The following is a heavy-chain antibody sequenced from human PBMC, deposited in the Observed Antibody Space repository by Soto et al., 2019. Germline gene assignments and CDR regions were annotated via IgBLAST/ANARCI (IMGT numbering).Heavy chain of an antibody. V-gene: IGHV4-59*01. CDR3: AGDRVTMSNDYYYAMDV. J-gene: IGHJ6*02. D-gene: IGHD3-3*01. Sequence: SETLSLNCSVSGGFISSYYWTWLRQSPGKGLEWIGYIYDSGSTNYNPSLKSRVTISVDTSKNQLSLRLSSVTAADTAVYYCAGDRVTMSNDYYYAMDVWGRGTTVT. CDR1: GGFISSYY. CDR2: IYDSGST.